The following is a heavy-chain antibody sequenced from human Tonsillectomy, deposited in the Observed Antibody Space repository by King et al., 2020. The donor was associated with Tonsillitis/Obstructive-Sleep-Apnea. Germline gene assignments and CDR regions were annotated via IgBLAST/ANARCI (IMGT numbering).Heavy chain of an antibody. Sequence: VQLVESGGGLVQPGRSLRLSCTASGFTFGDYAMNWVRQAPGKGLEWVGFIRAKAYGGTTEYAASVKGRFTISRDDSKSIAYLQMISLKTEDTAIYYCTSLTGGCSSTSCPDYWGRGTLVTVSS. CDR2: IRAKAYGGTT. CDR1: GFTFGDYA. V-gene: IGHV3-49*04. D-gene: IGHD2-2*01. J-gene: IGHJ4*02. CDR3: TSLTGGCSSTSCPDY.